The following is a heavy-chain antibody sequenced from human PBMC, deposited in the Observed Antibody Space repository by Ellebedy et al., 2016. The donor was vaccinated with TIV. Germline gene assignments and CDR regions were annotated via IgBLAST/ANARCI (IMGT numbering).Heavy chain of an antibody. D-gene: IGHD2-21*02. Sequence: GESLKIFCAGSGFSFTTYSVNWVRQTPGKGLEWISYISSTYEIWYADSVRGRFTISKDNAKTSLYLQMNSLRDEDTAVYYCVRDRDWAFDYWGQGTLVTVSS. CDR2: ISSTYEI. CDR1: GFSFTTYS. CDR3: VRDRDWAFDY. J-gene: IGHJ4*02. V-gene: IGHV3-48*02.